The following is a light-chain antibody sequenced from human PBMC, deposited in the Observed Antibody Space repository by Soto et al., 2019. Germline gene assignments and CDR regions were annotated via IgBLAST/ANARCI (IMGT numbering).Light chain of an antibody. CDR3: QKYNAYPWT. V-gene: IGKV1-5*01. CDR2: DVS. J-gene: IGKJ1*01. Sequence: DLQLPQSLSSLSASGGDRFPITCRASQSISSWLAWYQQKPGKAPKLLIYDVSSLESGVPERFSGSGSGTEFSLTISRLQPDDFATYYCQKYNAYPWTFGQGTKVDIK. CDR1: QSISSW.